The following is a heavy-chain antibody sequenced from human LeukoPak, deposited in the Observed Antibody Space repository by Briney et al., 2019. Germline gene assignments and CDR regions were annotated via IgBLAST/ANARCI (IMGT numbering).Heavy chain of an antibody. CDR3: ARRMRLLSGYSYGQYYFDY. J-gene: IGHJ4*02. CDR1: GYTFTSYA. V-gene: IGHV7-4-1*02. Sequence: ASVKVSCKASGYTFTSYAMNWVRQAPGQGLEWMGWINTNTGNPTYAQGFTGRFVFSLDTSVSTAYLQISSLKAEATAVYYCARRMRLLSGYSYGQYYFDYWGQGTLVTVSS. D-gene: IGHD5-18*01. CDR2: INTNTGNP.